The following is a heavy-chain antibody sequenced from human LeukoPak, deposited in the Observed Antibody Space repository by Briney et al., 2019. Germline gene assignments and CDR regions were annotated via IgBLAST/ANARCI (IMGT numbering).Heavy chain of an antibody. Sequence: SVKVSCKASGGTFSSYAISWVRQAPGQGLEWMGGIIPIFGTANYAQKFQGRVTITADESTSTAYMELSSLRSEDTAVYYCARDGGDGSAWYKFDPWGQGTLVTVSS. V-gene: IGHV1-69*13. CDR1: GGTFSSYA. CDR3: ARDGGDGSAWYKFDP. D-gene: IGHD6-13*01. J-gene: IGHJ5*02. CDR2: IIPIFGTA.